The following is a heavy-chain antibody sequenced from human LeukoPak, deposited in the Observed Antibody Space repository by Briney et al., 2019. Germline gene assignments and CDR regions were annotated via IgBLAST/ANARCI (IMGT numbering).Heavy chain of an antibody. CDR3: AKNMYYDSNNAFDI. V-gene: IGHV3-23*01. Sequence: SGGSLRLSCAASGFTVSSNYMSWVRQAPGKGLEWVSAISGSGGSTYYPDSVKGRFTISRDNSKNTLYLQMNSLRAEDSAVYYCAKNMYYDSNNAFDIWGQGTMVTVSS. D-gene: IGHD3-22*01. CDR2: ISGSGGST. CDR1: GFTVSSNY. J-gene: IGHJ3*02.